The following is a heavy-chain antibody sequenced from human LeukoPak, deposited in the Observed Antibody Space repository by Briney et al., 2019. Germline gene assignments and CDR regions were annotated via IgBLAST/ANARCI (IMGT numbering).Heavy chain of an antibody. V-gene: IGHV3-30*02. D-gene: IGHD3-3*01. CDR2: IRYDGSNK. J-gene: IGHJ4*02. Sequence: GGSLRLSCAASGFTFSSYGMHWVRQAPGKGLEWVAFIRYDGSNKYYADSVKGRFTISRDNSKNTLYLQMNSLRAEDTAVYYCAKDPNDFWSGPDYWGQGILVTVSS. CDR3: AKDPNDFWSGPDY. CDR1: GFTFSSYG.